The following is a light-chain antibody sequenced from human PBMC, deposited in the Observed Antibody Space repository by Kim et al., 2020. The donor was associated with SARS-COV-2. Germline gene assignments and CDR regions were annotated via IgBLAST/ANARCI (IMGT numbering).Light chain of an antibody. Sequence: EIVMTQSPATLSVSPGERATLSCRASQSVSSNLAWYQQKPGQAPRLLIYGASTRATGIPARFGGSGSGTEFTLTISSLQSEDFAVYYCHLYHHWWTFGQGTKVDIK. CDR1: QSVSSN. J-gene: IGKJ1*01. CDR2: GAS. CDR3: HLYHHWWT. V-gene: IGKV3-15*01.